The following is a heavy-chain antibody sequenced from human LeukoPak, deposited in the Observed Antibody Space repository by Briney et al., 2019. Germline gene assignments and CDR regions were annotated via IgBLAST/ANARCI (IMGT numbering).Heavy chain of an antibody. V-gene: IGHV3-33*06. CDR1: GFTFSKYG. J-gene: IGHJ1*01. CDR2: IWSDGSNK. D-gene: IGHD3-22*01. CDR3: AKDDSSGTRSFQH. Sequence: GGSLRLSCAASGFTFSKYGMHWVRQAPGKGLEWVAVIWSDGSNKYYADCVKGRFTISRDNSKNTLSLQMNDLGAEDTAVYYCAKDDSSGTRSFQHWGQGTLVTVSS.